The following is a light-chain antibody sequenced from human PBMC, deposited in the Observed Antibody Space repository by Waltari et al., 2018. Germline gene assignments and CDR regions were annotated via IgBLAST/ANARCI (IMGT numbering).Light chain of an antibody. CDR2: STS. V-gene: IGKV3-15*01. CDR1: QSIRNN. CDR3: HHYNNWGT. J-gene: IGKJ1*01. Sequence: EIVMTQSPATLSVSPGESATLSCRASQSIRNNLAWYQQKPGQAPRLLIHSTSIWAPGIPTRFHGSGSGTEFTLSISSLQSEDFALYYCHHYNNWGTFGQGTKVEFK.